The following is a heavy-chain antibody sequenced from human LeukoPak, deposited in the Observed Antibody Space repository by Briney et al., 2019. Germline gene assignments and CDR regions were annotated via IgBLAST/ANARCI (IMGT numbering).Heavy chain of an antibody. V-gene: IGHV4-34*12. J-gene: IGHJ4*02. CDR3: ARDQYGNTPMGEYYFPY. Sequence: SETLSLTCAVYGGSFSGYYWGWIRQPPGKRLEWIGNIFYSGSTYYNPSLKSRVTISVDTSRNQFSLKLSSVTAADTAVYYCARDQYGNTPMGEYYFPYWGQGTLVTVSS. CDR1: GGSFSGYY. D-gene: IGHD5-18*01. CDR2: IFYSGST.